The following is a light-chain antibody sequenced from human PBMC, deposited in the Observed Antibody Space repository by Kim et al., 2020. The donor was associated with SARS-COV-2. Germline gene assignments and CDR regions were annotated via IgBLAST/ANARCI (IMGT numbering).Light chain of an antibody. CDR2: GVS. J-gene: IGKJ2*03. CDR3: HQYNNWPLS. CDR1: QSVSSN. Sequence: EIVMTQSPATLSVSPGERATLSCRASQSVSSNLAWYQQRRGQAPRLLIYGVSTRATGIPARFSGSGSGTEFTLTITSLQSEDFVIYYCHQYNNWPLSFGQGTKLEI. V-gene: IGKV3-15*01.